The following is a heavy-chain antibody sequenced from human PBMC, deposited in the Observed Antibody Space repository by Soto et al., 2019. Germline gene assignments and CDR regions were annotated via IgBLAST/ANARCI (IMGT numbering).Heavy chain of an antibody. Sequence: PGGSLSLSCSFSGFIFISYALHWVRHGPEKGLENVPAISDNGGSTDYADSDKGRITISRDKSNNTLYLLMSSLRAEDTAVYYCEKDRDGSSWYFSPFDLWGRGTLVTVSS. CDR3: EKDRDGSSWYFSPFDL. D-gene: IGHD6-13*01. CDR2: ISDNGGST. CDR1: GFIFISYA. V-gene: IGHV3-64D*08. J-gene: IGHJ2*01.